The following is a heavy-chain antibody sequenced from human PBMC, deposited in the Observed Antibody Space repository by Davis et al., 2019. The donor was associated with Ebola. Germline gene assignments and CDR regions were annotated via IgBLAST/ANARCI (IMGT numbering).Heavy chain of an antibody. CDR2: INAGNGNT. J-gene: IGHJ6*04. Sequence: AASVKVSCKASGYTFTSYAMHWVRQAPGQRLEWMGWINAGNGNTKYSQKFQGRVTITRDTSASTAYMELSSLRSEDTAVYYCARESPLASGSYYLLGYYGMDVWGKGTTVTVSS. CDR1: GYTFTSYA. V-gene: IGHV1-3*01. D-gene: IGHD1-26*01. CDR3: ARESPLASGSYYLLGYYGMDV.